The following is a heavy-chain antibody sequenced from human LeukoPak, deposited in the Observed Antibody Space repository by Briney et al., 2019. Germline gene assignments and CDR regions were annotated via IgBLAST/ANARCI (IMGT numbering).Heavy chain of an antibody. V-gene: IGHV4-39*01. Sequence: PSETLSLTCTVSGGSISSSSYYWGWIRQPPGKGXXWIGSIYYSGNTYYSPSLKSRVTISVDTSKNQFSLKLTSVTAADTAVYYCARHEWTIFSSDYWGQGTLVTVSS. CDR2: IYYSGNT. J-gene: IGHJ4*02. D-gene: IGHD3-10*02. CDR3: ARHEWTIFSSDY. CDR1: GGSISSSSYY.